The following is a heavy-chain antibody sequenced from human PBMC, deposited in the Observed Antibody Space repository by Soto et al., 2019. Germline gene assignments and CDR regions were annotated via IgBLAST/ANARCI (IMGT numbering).Heavy chain of an antibody. J-gene: IGHJ6*02. D-gene: IGHD2-15*01. CDR2: IWYDGSNK. CDR3: ARDANHCSGGSCYPKPRYYYYYGMDV. Sequence: GGSLRLSCAASGFTFSSYGMHWVRQAPGKGLEWVAVIWYDGSNKYYADSVKGRFTISRDNSKNTLYLQMNSLRAEDTAVYYCARDANHCSGGSCYPKPRYYYYYGMDVWGQGTTVTVSS. V-gene: IGHV3-33*01. CDR1: GFTFSSYG.